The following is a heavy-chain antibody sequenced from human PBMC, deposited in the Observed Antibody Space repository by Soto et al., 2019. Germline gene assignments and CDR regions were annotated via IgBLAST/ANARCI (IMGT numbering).Heavy chain of an antibody. CDR1: GFSLSTSGMC. CDR3: ARMSRFLRYFDESVIDP. J-gene: IGHJ5*02. V-gene: IGHV2-70*01. CDR2: IDWDDDK. Sequence: SGPTLVNPTQTLTLTCTFSGFSLSTSGMCVSWIRQPPGKALEWLALIDWDDDKYYSTSLKTRLTISKDTSKNQVVLTMTNMDPVDTATYYCARMSRFLRYFDESVIDPWGQGTLVTVSS. D-gene: IGHD3-9*01.